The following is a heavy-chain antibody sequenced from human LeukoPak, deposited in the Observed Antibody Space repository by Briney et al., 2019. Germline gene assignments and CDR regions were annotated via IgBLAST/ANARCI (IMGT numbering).Heavy chain of an antibody. Sequence: GGSLRLSCAASGFTFSAYWMSWLRQAPGRWLEWVASIKQDGGEKYYVDSVMGRFTISKDNAKNSLYLQMNSLRVEDTVVYDCARDMHSSYEYWGQETLVSVSS. D-gene: IGHD2-2*01. CDR2: IKQDGGEK. V-gene: IGHV3-7*05. J-gene: IGHJ4*02. CDR3: ARDMHSSYEY. CDR1: GFTFSAYW.